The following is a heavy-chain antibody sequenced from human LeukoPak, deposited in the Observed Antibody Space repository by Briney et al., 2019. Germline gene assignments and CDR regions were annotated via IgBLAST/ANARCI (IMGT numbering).Heavy chain of an antibody. D-gene: IGHD3-3*01. J-gene: IGHJ1*01. CDR1: GGPISSYY. Sequence: PSETLSLTCTVSGGPISSYYWSWIRQPPGKGLEWIGYISYSGSSDYSPSIKSRVTISVDPSKNQFSLKLNSVTAADTAVYYCARLRSYFQHWGQGTLVTVSS. V-gene: IGHV4-59*08. CDR2: ISYSGSS. CDR3: ARLRSYFQH.